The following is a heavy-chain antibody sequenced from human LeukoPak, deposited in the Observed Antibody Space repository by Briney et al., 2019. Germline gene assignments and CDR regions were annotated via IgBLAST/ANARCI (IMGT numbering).Heavy chain of an antibody. CDR3: TRSAGFYSGWYHDY. D-gene: IGHD6-19*01. Sequence: GRSLRLSCTTSGFTFGGYVMSWVRQAPGKGLKWVGFIRSKGYGGTTEYAASVKGRFTISRDDSESIDYLQMSSLKTEDTAVYYCTRSAGFYSGWYHDYWGQGTLVTVSS. J-gene: IGHJ4*02. CDR2: IRSKGYGGTT. V-gene: IGHV3-49*04. CDR1: GFTFGGYV.